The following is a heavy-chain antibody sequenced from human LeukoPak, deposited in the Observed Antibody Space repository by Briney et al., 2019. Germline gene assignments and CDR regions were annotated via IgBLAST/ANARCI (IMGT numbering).Heavy chain of an antibody. D-gene: IGHD6-13*01. CDR3: AQIASSWSY. V-gene: IGHV1-69*13. CDR2: IIPSFGTA. J-gene: IGHJ4*02. CDR1: GGTFSSYA. Sequence: SVKFSCKASGGTFSSYAISWVRQAPGQGLECTGGIIPSFGTASYAQKWQGRVTFSADESTSTAYMELRSLTSHDTAVSYCAQIASSWSYWGQGTLVTVSS.